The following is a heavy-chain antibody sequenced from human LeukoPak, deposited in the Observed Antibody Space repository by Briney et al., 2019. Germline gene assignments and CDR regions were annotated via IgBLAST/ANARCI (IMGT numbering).Heavy chain of an antibody. J-gene: IGHJ6*02. CDR2: ISGSGGST. D-gene: IGHD2-15*01. Sequence: GGSLRLSCAASGFTFSSYAMSWVRQAPGKGLEWVSAISGSGGSTYYADSVKGRFTISRDNSKNTLYLQMNSLRAEDTAVYYCARGYCSGGSCSPSGNGMDVWGQGTTVTVSS. CDR3: ARGYCSGGSCSPSGNGMDV. V-gene: IGHV3-23*01. CDR1: GFTFSSYA.